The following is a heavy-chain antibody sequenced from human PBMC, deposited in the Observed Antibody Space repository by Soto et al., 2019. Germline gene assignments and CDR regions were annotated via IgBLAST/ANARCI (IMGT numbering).Heavy chain of an antibody. J-gene: IGHJ5*02. CDR3: ARTSTNWFDP. CDR1: GYTFTGYY. CDR2: INPNSGGT. V-gene: IGHV1-2*04. Sequence: AAVKVSCKASGYTFTGYYMHWVRQAPGQGLEWMGWINPNSGGTNYAQKFQGWVTMTRDTSISTAYLQWSSLKASDTAIYYCARTSTNWFDPWGQGTLVTVSS. D-gene: IGHD4-17*01.